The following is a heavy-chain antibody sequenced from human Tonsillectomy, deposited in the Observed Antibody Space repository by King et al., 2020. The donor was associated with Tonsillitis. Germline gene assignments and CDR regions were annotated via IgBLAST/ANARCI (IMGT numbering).Heavy chain of an antibody. CDR1: GGSINSGGYS. CDR2: NYHSGST. Sequence: QLQESGSGLVKPSQTLSLTCAVSGGSINSGGYSWSWIRQPPGKGLEWIGYNYHSGSTYYNPSLKSRVTISVDRSKNQFSLKLSSVTAADTAVYYCARSYVWGSYRYTAYFDYWGQGTLVTVSS. V-gene: IGHV4-30-2*01. CDR3: ARSYVWGSYRYTAYFDY. J-gene: IGHJ4*02. D-gene: IGHD3-16*02.